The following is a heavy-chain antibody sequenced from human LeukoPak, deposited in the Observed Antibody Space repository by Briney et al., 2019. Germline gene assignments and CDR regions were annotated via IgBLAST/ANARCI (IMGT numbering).Heavy chain of an antibody. CDR2: IWYDGSNK. D-gene: IGHD1-26*01. CDR3: ARDPPEWELHEGFDY. Sequence: QPGGSLRLSCAASGFTFSNYGMHWVRQAPGKGLEWVAVIWYDGSNKYYADSVKGRFTISRDNSKNTLYLQMNSLRAEDTAVYYCARDPPEWELHEGFDYWGQGTLVTVSS. J-gene: IGHJ4*02. V-gene: IGHV3-33*01. CDR1: GFTFSNYG.